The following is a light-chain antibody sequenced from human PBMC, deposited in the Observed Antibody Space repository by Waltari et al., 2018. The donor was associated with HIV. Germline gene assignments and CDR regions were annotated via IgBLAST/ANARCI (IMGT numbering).Light chain of an antibody. CDR3: QHRNSRPPSFS. Sequence: EVVLTQSPVTLSLSPGERGTLSCRASQNIGSSLAWYQQRRGQAPRLLISDVSKRATGIPARFSGGGSGTTFTLTISGLEPDDFAVYYCQHRNSRPPSFSFGPGTKVDMK. CDR2: DVS. V-gene: IGKV3-11*01. CDR1: QNIGSS. J-gene: IGKJ3*01.